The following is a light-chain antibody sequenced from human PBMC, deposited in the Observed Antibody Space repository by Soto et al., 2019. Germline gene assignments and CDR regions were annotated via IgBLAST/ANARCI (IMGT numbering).Light chain of an antibody. CDR2: GAS. J-gene: IGKJ1*01. V-gene: IGKV3-15*01. CDR3: QQYASSPVT. Sequence: ETVVTQSPATLSVSPGERATLSCRASQSVTTNLAWYQQKSGQAPRLLIYGASTRATGVPARFSGSGSGTEFTLTISSLQSEDFAVYYCQQYASSPVTFGQGTKVEIK. CDR1: QSVTTN.